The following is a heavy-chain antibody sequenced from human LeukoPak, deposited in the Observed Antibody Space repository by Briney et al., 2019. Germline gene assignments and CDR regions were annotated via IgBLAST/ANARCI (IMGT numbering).Heavy chain of an antibody. V-gene: IGHV4-30-2*01. CDR2: IYHSGST. Sequence: PSETLSLTCAVSGGSISSGGYSWSWIRQPPGKGLEWIGYIYHSGSTYYNPSLKSRVTISVDRSKNQFSLKLSSVTAADTAVYYCARGITMIVVVITTRYFDYWGQGTLVTVSS. CDR1: GGSISSGGYS. CDR3: ARGITMIVVVITTRYFDY. J-gene: IGHJ4*02. D-gene: IGHD3-22*01.